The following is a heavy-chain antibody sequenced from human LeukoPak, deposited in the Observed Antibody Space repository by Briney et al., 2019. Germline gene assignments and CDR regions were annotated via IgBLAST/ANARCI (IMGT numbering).Heavy chain of an antibody. J-gene: IGHJ4*02. D-gene: IGHD6-6*01. V-gene: IGHV3-9*01. CDR1: GFTFDDYA. CDR3: AKDLEYSSSSALDY. CDR2: ISWNSGSI. Sequence: GGSLRLSCAASGFTFDDYAMHGVRQAPGKGLEWVSGISWNSGSIGYADSVKGRFTISRDNAKNSLYLQMNSLRAEDTALYYCAKDLEYSSSSALDYWGQGTLVTVSS.